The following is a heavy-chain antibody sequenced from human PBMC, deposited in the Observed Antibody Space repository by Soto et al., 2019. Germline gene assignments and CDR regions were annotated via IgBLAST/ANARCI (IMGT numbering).Heavy chain of an antibody. V-gene: IGHV1-8*01. Sequence: GASVKVSCKASGYSFTNNDVSWVRQATGQGLEWMGWMNPGSGDTGYAQKFQGRVTMTRDISTATAYMELSSLRSGDTATYYCARMATFGSLNWFDPWGQGTLVTVSS. CDR2: MNPGSGDT. CDR3: ARMATFGSLNWFDP. CDR1: GYSFTNND. D-gene: IGHD3-16*01. J-gene: IGHJ5*02.